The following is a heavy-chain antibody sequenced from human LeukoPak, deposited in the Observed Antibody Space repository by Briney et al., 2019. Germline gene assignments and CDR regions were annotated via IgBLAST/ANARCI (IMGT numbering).Heavy chain of an antibody. J-gene: IGHJ4*02. CDR2: IYHSGST. V-gene: IGHV4-38-2*02. Sequence: SETLSLTCTVSGYSISSGYYWGWIRQPPGKGLEWIGSIYHSGSTYYNPSLKSRVTISVDTSKNQFSLKLSSVTAADTAVYYCARAPNWNAAYFDYWGQGTLVTVSS. CDR3: ARAPNWNAAYFDY. CDR1: GYSISSGYY. D-gene: IGHD1-1*01.